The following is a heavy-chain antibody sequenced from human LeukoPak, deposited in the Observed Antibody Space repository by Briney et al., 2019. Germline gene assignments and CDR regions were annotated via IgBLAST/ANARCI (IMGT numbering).Heavy chain of an antibody. Sequence: GGSLRLSCAASGFTSSDYYMSWIRQAPGKGLEWVSYISSSGSTIYYADSVKGRFTISRDNAKNSLYLQMNSLRTEDSAVYYCAKPFGVGYCSGGSCYHIDYWGQGTLVTVSS. D-gene: IGHD2-15*01. CDR1: GFTSSDYY. CDR2: ISSSGSTI. J-gene: IGHJ4*02. V-gene: IGHV3-11*04. CDR3: AKPFGVGYCSGGSCYHIDY.